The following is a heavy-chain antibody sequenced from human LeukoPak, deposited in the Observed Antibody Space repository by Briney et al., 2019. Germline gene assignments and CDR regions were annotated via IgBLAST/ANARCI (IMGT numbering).Heavy chain of an antibody. CDR2: IYYSGST. CDR1: GGSISSSSYY. D-gene: IGHD4-11*01. V-gene: IGHV4-39*07. CDR3: ARVGTTVTTVIDY. J-gene: IGHJ4*02. Sequence: SETLPLTCTVSGGSISSSSYYWGWIRQPPGRGLEWIGSIYYSGSTYYNPSLKSRVTISVDTSKNQFSLKLSSVTAADTAVYYCARVGTTVTTVIDYWGQGTLVTVSS.